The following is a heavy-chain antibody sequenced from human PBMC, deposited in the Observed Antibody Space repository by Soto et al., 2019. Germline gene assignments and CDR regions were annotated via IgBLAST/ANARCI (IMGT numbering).Heavy chain of an antibody. CDR3: ARGGTDYFDY. CDR1: GGSISSYY. CDR2: IYYSGST. Sequence: QVQLQESGPGLVKPSETLSLTCTVSGGSISSYYWSWIRQPPGKGLEWIGYIYYSGSTNYNPSLKRRVTISVDTSKNQFSLKLSSVTAADTAVYYCARGGTDYFDYWGQGTLVTVSS. V-gene: IGHV4-59*01. J-gene: IGHJ4*02.